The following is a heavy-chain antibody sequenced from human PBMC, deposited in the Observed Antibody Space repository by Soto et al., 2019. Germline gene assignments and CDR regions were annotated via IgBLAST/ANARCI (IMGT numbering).Heavy chain of an antibody. D-gene: IGHD2-15*01. Sequence: ASVKVSCKASGGTFSSYAISWVRQAPGQGLEWMGGIIPIFGTANYAQKFQGRVTITADESTSTAYMELSSLRSEDTAVYYCARDREPGYCSGGSCYTKDAFDIWGQGTMVTVSS. CDR2: IIPIFGTA. CDR1: GGTFSSYA. J-gene: IGHJ3*02. V-gene: IGHV1-69*13. CDR3: ARDREPGYCSGGSCYTKDAFDI.